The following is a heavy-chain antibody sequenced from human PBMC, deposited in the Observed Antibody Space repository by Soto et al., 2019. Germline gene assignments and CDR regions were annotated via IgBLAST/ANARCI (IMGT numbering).Heavy chain of an antibody. D-gene: IGHD3-10*01. V-gene: IGHV4-4*02. CDR2: IYHSGST. Sequence: SVTLSLTCAVSGVSISSTNWWTWVRQPPGKGLEWIGEIYHSGSTNYNPSLKSRVTMSVDKSKNQFSLNLRSVTAADTAVYFCVSGGTGNFDPWGQGTLVTVSS. CDR1: GVSISSTNW. J-gene: IGHJ5*02. CDR3: VSGGTGNFDP.